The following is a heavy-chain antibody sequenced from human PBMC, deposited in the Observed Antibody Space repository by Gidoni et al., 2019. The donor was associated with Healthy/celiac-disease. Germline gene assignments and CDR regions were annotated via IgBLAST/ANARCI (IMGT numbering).Heavy chain of an antibody. CDR3: ARGSHDFWSGYGYYYYGMDV. J-gene: IGHJ6*02. CDR2: IKQDGSEK. CDR1: GFTFSSHC. V-gene: IGHV3-7*01. D-gene: IGHD3-3*01. Sequence: EVQLVESGGGLVQPGGSLRLSCAASGFTFSSHCMRWVRQAPGPGLEWVDNIKQDGSEKYYVDSVKGRFTISRDNAKNSLYLQMNSLGAEDTAVYYCARGSHDFWSGYGYYYYGMDVWGQGTTVTVSS.